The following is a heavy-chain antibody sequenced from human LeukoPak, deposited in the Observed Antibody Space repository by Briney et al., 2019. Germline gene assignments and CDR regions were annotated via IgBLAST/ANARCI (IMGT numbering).Heavy chain of an antibody. CDR2: IPYDGSNE. Sequence: PGGSLRLSCAASGFAFSRYGIHWVRQAPGKGLEWVAFIPYDGSNEYYADSVKGRFTISRDNSKNTLYLQMNSLRAEDTAVYYCAKDGSIAAAGTYYYYMDVWGKGTTVTVSS. J-gene: IGHJ6*03. D-gene: IGHD6-13*01. CDR1: GFAFSRYG. V-gene: IGHV3-30*02. CDR3: AKDGSIAAAGTYYYYMDV.